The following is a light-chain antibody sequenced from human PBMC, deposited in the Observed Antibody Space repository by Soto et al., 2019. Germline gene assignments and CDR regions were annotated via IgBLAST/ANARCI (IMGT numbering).Light chain of an antibody. Sequence: DIRLTQSPATLPVSPGERVTXTCRASQTISSFLAWYQQKPGKAPKLLIYKASTLKSGVPSRFSGSGSGTEFTLTISSLQPDDFATYYCQHYNSCSESFGQGTRMEIK. CDR2: KAS. CDR1: QTISSF. V-gene: IGKV1-5*03. J-gene: IGKJ5*01. CDR3: QHYNSCSES.